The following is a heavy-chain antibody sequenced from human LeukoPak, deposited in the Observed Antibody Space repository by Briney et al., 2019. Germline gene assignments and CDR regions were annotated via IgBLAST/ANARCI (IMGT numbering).Heavy chain of an antibody. V-gene: IGHV3-74*01. Sequence: PGGSLRLSCAASGFTFSSYWMHWVRQAPGKGLVWVSRINSDGSSTSYADSVKGRFAISRDNAKNTLYLQMNSLRAEDTAVYYCAKAKEWVQLWSTYYYYGMDVWGQGTTVTVSS. CDR1: GFTFSSYW. D-gene: IGHD5-18*01. CDR2: INSDGSST. CDR3: AKAKEWVQLWSTYYYYGMDV. J-gene: IGHJ6*02.